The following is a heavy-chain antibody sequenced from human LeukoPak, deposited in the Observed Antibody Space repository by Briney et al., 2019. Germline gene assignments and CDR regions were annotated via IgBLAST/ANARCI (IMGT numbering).Heavy chain of an antibody. CDR3: AREARIPNAFDY. Sequence: GASVKVSCKASGGTFSSYAISWVRQAPGQGLEWMGGIIPIFGTANYAQKFQGRVTITADESTSTAYMELSSLRSEDTAVYYCAREARIPNAFDYWGQGTLVTVSS. CDR1: GGTFSSYA. J-gene: IGHJ4*02. CDR2: IIPIFGTA. V-gene: IGHV1-69*13.